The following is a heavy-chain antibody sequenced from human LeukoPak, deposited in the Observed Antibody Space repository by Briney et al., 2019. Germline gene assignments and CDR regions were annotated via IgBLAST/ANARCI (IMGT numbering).Heavy chain of an antibody. Sequence: SETLSLTCTVSGGSISSSSYYWGWIRQPPGKGLERIGSIYYSGSTYYNPSLKSRVTISVDTSKNQFSLKLSSVTAADTAVYYCARHLVGGVVITLRNWFDPWGQGTLVTVSS. CDR3: ARHLVGGVVITLRNWFDP. D-gene: IGHD3-3*01. J-gene: IGHJ5*02. V-gene: IGHV4-39*01. CDR2: IYYSGST. CDR1: GGSISSSSYY.